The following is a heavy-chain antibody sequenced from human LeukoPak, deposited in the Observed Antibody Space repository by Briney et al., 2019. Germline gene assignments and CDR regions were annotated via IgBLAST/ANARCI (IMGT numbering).Heavy chain of an antibody. Sequence: GSLRLSCAASGFTVSTNFMSWVRQAPGKGLEWIGYIYYSGSTNYNPSLKSRVTISVDTSKNQFSLKLSSVTAADTAVYYCARGHFKQPFDYWGQGTLVTVSS. D-gene: IGHD6-13*01. J-gene: IGHJ4*02. V-gene: IGHV4-59*02. CDR1: GFTVSTNF. CDR3: ARGHFKQPFDY. CDR2: IYYSGST.